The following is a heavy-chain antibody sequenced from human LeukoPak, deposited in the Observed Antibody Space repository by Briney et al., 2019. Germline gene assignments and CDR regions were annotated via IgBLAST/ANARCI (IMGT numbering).Heavy chain of an antibody. J-gene: IGHJ6*03. V-gene: IGHV3-9*01. CDR2: ISWNSGSI. Sequence: GGSLRLSCAASGFTFDDYAIHWVRQAPGKGLEWVSGISWNSGSIGYADSVKGRFTISRDNAKNSLYLQMNSLRAEDTALYYCAKATLYYYMDVWGKGNTVTVSS. CDR1: GFTFDDYA. CDR3: AKATLYYYMDV.